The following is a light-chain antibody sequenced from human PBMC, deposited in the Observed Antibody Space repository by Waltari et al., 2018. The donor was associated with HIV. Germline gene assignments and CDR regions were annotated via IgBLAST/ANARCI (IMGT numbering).Light chain of an antibody. CDR1: TSNIGGNT. J-gene: IGLJ1*01. V-gene: IGLV1-44*01. CDR3: AAWDDSLKGGA. Sequence: QSVLAQPPSASGTPGPRVTISCSGSTSNIGGNTVSWYQQLPGTAPKPLIYSNNERPSGVPDRLSGSTSGTSASLVISGLQSEDEADYYCAAWDDSLKGGAFGTGTKVTVL. CDR2: SNN.